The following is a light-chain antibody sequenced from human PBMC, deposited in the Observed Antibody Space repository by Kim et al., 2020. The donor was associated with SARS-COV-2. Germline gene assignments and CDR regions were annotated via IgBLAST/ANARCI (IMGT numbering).Light chain of an antibody. CDR1: QSVSSTY. J-gene: IGKJ2*01. CDR3: QHFGTSPRT. V-gene: IGKV3-20*01. CDR2: GTS. Sequence: DIVLTQSPGTLSLSPGERATLSCRASQSVSSTYLAWYQQKPGQAPRLLMYGTSSRATGIPDRFSGRGSGTDFTLTISRLEPEDFAVYYCQHFGTSPRTFGQGTKLEI.